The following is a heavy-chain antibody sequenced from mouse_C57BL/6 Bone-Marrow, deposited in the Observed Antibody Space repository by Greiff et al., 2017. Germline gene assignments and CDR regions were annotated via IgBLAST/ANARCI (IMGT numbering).Heavy chain of an antibody. D-gene: IGHD1-1*01. V-gene: IGHV1-74*01. CDR3: AMALNYYGSSYWYFDV. J-gene: IGHJ1*03. CDR2: IHPSDSDT. Sequence: QVQLQQPGAELVKPGASVKVSCKASGYTFTSYWMHWVKQRPGQGLEWIGRIHPSDSDTNYNQKFKGKATLTVDKSSSTAYMQLSSLTSEDSAVYYWAMALNYYGSSYWYFDVWGTGTTVTVAS. CDR1: GYTFTSYW.